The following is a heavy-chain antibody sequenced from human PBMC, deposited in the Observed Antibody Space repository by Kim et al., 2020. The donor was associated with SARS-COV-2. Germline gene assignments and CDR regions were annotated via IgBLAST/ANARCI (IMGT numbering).Heavy chain of an antibody. D-gene: IGHD6-13*01. J-gene: IGHJ4*02. Sequence: SGPTLVNPTQTLTLICTFSGFSLSTSGMCVSWIRQPPGKALEWLALIDWDDDKYYSTSLKTRLTISKDTAKNQVVLTMTNMDPVDTATYYCARSLPGSSWYRPFWDYWGQGTLVTVSS. CDR3: ARSLPGSSWYRPFWDY. V-gene: IGHV2-70*01. CDR1: GFSLSTSGMC. CDR2: IDWDDDK.